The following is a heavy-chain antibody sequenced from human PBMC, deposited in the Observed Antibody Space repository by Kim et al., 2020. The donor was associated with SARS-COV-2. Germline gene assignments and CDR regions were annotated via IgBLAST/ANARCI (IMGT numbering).Heavy chain of an antibody. Sequence: SETLSLTCAVYGGSFSGYYWSWIRQPPGKGLEWIGEINHSGSTNYNPSLKSRVTISVDTSKNQFSLKLSSVTAADTAVYYCARGYIAALGRYFDYWGQGTLVTVSS. CDR3: ARGYIAALGRYFDY. V-gene: IGHV4-34*01. CDR2: INHSGST. J-gene: IGHJ4*02. D-gene: IGHD6-6*01. CDR1: GGSFSGYY.